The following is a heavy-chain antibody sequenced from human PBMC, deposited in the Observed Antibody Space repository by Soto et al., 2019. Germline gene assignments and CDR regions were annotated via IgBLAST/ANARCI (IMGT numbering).Heavy chain of an antibody. D-gene: IGHD4-17*01. CDR1: GGTFSSYA. Sequence: QVQLVQSGAEVKQPGSSVKVSCKASGGTFSSYAISWVRQAPGQGLEWMGGIIPIFGTANYAQKFQGRVTITADKSTSTAYMELSSLRSEDTAVYYCARVIDDYGDYVGGWFDPWGQGTLVTVSS. CDR3: ARVIDDYGDYVGGWFDP. CDR2: IIPIFGTA. J-gene: IGHJ5*02. V-gene: IGHV1-69*06.